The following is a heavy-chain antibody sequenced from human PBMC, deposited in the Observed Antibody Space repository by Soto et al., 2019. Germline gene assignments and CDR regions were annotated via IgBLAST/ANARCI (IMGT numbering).Heavy chain of an antibody. D-gene: IGHD2-2*01. V-gene: IGHV3-30*18. CDR2: ISYDGRNK. CDR3: AKDPTRPPANPPFDYYYYGMDV. CDR1: GFTFSSYG. Sequence: QVQLVESGGGVVQPGRSLRLSCAASGFTFSSYGMHWVRQAPGKGLEWVAVISYDGRNKNYEDSVKGRLTISRDNSKNTLYLQMNSLRAEDTAVYYCAKDPTRPPANPPFDYYYYGMDVWGQGTTVTVSS. J-gene: IGHJ6*02.